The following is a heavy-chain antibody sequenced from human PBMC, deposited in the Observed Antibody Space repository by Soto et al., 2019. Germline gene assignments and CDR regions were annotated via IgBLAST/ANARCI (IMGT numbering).Heavy chain of an antibody. J-gene: IGHJ6*02. D-gene: IGHD5-18*01. V-gene: IGHV4-34*01. CDR1: GGSFSGYY. Sequence: SETLSLTCAVYGGSFSGYYWSWIRQPPGKGLEWIEEINHSGSTNYNPSLKSRVTISVDTFKNQFSLKLSSVTAADTAVYYCARGRYSYGNYYYYGMDVWGQGTTVTVSS. CDR3: ARGRYSYGNYYYYGMDV. CDR2: INHSGST.